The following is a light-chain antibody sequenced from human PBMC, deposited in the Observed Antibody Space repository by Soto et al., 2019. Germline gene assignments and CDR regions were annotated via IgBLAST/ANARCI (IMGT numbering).Light chain of an antibody. V-gene: IGKV1-16*02. CDR3: QQYHSYPWS. CDR1: QGIGNY. Sequence: DIQMTQSPSSLSASVGDRVTITCRASQGIGNYLAWFQQKPGKPPKSLIYATYTLQSGVPSKFPGGGSGTDFTLTITSLQPEDFATYFCQQYHSYPWSFGQGTRVEIK. CDR2: ATY. J-gene: IGKJ1*01.